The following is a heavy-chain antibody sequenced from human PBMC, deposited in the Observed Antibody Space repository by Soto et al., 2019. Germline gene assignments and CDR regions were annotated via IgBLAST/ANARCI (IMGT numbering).Heavy chain of an antibody. J-gene: IGHJ6*02. CDR1: GGTFSSYA. Sequence: QVQLVQSGAEVKKPGSSVKVSCKASGGTFSSYAISWVRQAPGQGLEWMGGIIPSVGTAHYAQKFQSRVTPTAAESTSPAYMELSSLRSEDTAVYYCARDSGGPTVAFGMAVWGPGTTVTVSS. CDR2: IIPSVGTA. CDR3: ARDSGGPTVAFGMAV. V-gene: IGHV1-69*01. D-gene: IGHD4-17*01.